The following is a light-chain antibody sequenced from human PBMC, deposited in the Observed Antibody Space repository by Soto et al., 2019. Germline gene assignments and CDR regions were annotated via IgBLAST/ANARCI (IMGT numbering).Light chain of an antibody. CDR3: FQDYNYPRT. CDR1: QGIRND. Sequence: AIQMTQSPSSLSASVGDRVTITCRASQGIRNDLGWYQQRPGKAPKLLIFATSSLQSGVPSRFSGSGSGTDFTLTISSLLPEDFATYYCFQDYNYPRTFGQGTKVEI. J-gene: IGKJ1*01. V-gene: IGKV1-6*01. CDR2: ATS.